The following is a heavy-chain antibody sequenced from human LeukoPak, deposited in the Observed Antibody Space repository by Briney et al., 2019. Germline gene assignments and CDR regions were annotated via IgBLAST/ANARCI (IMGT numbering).Heavy chain of an antibody. Sequence: PGGSLRLSCAASGFTFSSYAMSWVRRAPGKGLEWVSAISGSGGSTYYADSVKGRFTISRDNSKNTLYLQMNSLRAEDTAVYYCAKESDYYGSGSSYFDYWGQGTLVTVSS. J-gene: IGHJ4*02. CDR1: GFTFSSYA. V-gene: IGHV3-23*01. CDR2: ISGSGGST. D-gene: IGHD3-10*01. CDR3: AKESDYYGSGSSYFDY.